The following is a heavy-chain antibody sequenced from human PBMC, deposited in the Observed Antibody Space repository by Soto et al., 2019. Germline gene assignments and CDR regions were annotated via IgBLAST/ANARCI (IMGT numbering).Heavy chain of an antibody. V-gene: IGHV3-30*18. CDR1: GFTFSSYG. CDR2: ISYDGSNK. Sequence: GGSLRLSCAASGFTFSSYGMHWVRQAPGKGLEWGAVISYDGSNKYYADSVKGRLTISRDNSKNTLYLQMNSLRAEDTAVYYCAKDAIEILAFDPWGQGTLVTVSS. CDR3: AKDAIEILAFDP. D-gene: IGHD3-22*01. J-gene: IGHJ5*02.